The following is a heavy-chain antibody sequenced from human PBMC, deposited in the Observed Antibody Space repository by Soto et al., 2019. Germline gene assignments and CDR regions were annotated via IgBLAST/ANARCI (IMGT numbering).Heavy chain of an antibody. D-gene: IGHD2-15*01. V-gene: IGHV1-18*01. J-gene: IGHJ3*02. CDR3: ARDPRDIVVVVAATGFDI. CDR2: ISAYNGNT. Sequence: ASVKVSCKASGNTVPNYAIHWVRQAPGQRLEWMGWISAYNGNTNYAQKLQGRVTMTTDTSTSTAYMELRSLRSDDTAVYYCARDPRDIVVVVAATGFDIWGQGTMVTVSS. CDR1: GNTVPNYA.